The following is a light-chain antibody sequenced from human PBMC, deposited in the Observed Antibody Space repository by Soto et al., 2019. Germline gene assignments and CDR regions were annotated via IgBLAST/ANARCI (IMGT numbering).Light chain of an antibody. CDR3: QQYNNWPLGYT. J-gene: IGKJ2*01. Sequence: EIAMTQSPATLSVSPGERATLSCRASQSVSSNLAWYQQKPGQAPRLLIYGASTRATGIPARFSGSGSGTEFTLTICSLQSEDFAVYYCQQYNNWPLGYTFGQGTKLEIK. CDR2: GAS. V-gene: IGKV3-15*01. CDR1: QSVSSN.